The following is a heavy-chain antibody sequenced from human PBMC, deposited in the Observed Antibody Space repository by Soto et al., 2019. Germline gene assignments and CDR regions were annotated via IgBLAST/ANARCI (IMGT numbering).Heavy chain of an antibody. Sequence: EVQLVESGRGLVKPGGSLRLSCAASGFTFSNAWMNWVRQAPGKGLEWVGRIKSKTDGGTTDYAAPVKGRFTISRDDSKNTLYLQMNSLKTEDTAVYYCTTDDYYDSSGYYLNWFDPWGQGTLVTVSS. CDR1: GFTFSNAW. CDR3: TTDDYYDSSGYYLNWFDP. V-gene: IGHV3-15*07. CDR2: IKSKTDGGTT. J-gene: IGHJ5*02. D-gene: IGHD3-22*01.